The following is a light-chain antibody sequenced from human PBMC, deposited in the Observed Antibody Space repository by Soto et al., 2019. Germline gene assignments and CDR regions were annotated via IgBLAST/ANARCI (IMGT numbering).Light chain of an antibody. CDR3: QQCNTFPIT. Sequence: DIPMTQSPSSVSASVGDRVTITCRASQGISNWLAWYQQKPGKAPQVLIYGASTLQSGVPSRFSGSVSGTDFTLTISSLQPEDFATYYCQQCNTFPITFGQGTRLEIK. J-gene: IGKJ5*01. CDR1: QGISNW. V-gene: IGKV1-12*01. CDR2: GAS.